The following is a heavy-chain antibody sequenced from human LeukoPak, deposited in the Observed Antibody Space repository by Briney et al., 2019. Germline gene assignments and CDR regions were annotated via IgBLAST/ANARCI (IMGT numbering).Heavy chain of an antibody. J-gene: IGHJ4*02. CDR3: ARRAQRTGKDYYFDY. CDR1: GGSISNHF. V-gene: IGHV4-59*11. CDR2: IYYSGST. D-gene: IGHD1-14*01. Sequence: SETLSLTCTVSGGSISNHFWSWIRQPPGKGLEWIGNIYYSGSTNYNPSLKSRVTISVDTSKNQVSLNLSSVTATDTAVYFCARRAQRTGKDYYFDYWGQGTLVTVSS.